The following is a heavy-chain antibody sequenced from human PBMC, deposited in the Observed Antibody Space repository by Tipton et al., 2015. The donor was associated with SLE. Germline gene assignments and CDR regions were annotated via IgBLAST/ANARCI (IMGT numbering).Heavy chain of an antibody. V-gene: IGHV3-11*01. CDR1: GFAFSDYY. CDR3: ARWAYRDGYSYPSDYHFDD. Sequence: SLRLSCGASGFAFSDYYMSWIRQAPGKGLEWVSYISSSGSTIYYADSVKGRFTVSRENSENTVYLQMNSLRAEDTAVYYCARWAYRDGYSYPSDYHFDDWGQGTLVTVSS. CDR2: ISSSGSTI. J-gene: IGHJ4*02. D-gene: IGHD5-24*01.